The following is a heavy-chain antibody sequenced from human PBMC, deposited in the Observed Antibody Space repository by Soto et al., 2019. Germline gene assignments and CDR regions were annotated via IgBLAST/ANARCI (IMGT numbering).Heavy chain of an antibody. D-gene: IGHD2-15*01. Sequence: PSETLSLTCAVYGGSFSGYYWSWIRQPPGKGLEWIGEINHSGSTNYNPSLKSRVTISVDTSKNQFSLKLSSVTAADTAVYYCARYIVVVVAAAEGENYYYYMDVWGKGTTVTVSS. V-gene: IGHV4-34*01. CDR1: GGSFSGYY. CDR3: ARYIVVVVAAAEGENYYYYMDV. CDR2: INHSGST. J-gene: IGHJ6*03.